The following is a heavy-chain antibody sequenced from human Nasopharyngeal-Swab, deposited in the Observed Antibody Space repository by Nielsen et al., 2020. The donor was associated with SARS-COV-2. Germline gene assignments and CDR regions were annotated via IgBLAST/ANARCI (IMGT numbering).Heavy chain of an antibody. Sequence: GGSLRLSCTASAFTFSSYNINWVRQAPGKGLEWVSSISRSSGYIYYADSVKGRFTISRDNAKNSLSLQMNSLRAEDTAVYYCARGIWDLREDYYYGMDVWGQGTTATVSS. CDR3: ARGIWDLREDYYYGMDV. CDR2: ISRSSGYI. D-gene: IGHD1-26*01. V-gene: IGHV3-21*01. J-gene: IGHJ6*02. CDR1: AFTFSSYN.